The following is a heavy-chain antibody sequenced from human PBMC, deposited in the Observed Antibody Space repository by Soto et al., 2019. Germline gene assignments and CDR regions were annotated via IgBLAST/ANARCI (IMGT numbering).Heavy chain of an antibody. Sequence: GASVNVSCKSSGYTFSIYVVSWVRQAPGQGLEWMGWISAYNGNTNYAQKLQGRVTMTTDTSTSTAYMELRSLRSDDTAVYYCARANYYDSSGYVDYWGQGTLVTVSS. CDR1: GYTFSIYV. CDR2: ISAYNGNT. CDR3: ARANYYDSSGYVDY. J-gene: IGHJ4*02. D-gene: IGHD3-22*01. V-gene: IGHV1-18*01.